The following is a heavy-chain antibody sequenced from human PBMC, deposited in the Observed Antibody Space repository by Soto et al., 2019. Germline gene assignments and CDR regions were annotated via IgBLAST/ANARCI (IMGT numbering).Heavy chain of an antibody. CDR3: ARRGLTWPRKQPNDDY. V-gene: IGHV1-18*04. CDR2: ISSYNGNT. CDR1: GYTFTSYV. D-gene: IGHD1-1*01. Sequence: ASVNVSYKPSGYTFTSYVISWVRQAPGQGLEWMGWISSYNGNTNYAQKLQGRVTMTTDTSTSTDYLELRRLRSDDTAVDYCARRGLTWPRKQPNDDYWGQGTLVTVSS. J-gene: IGHJ4*02.